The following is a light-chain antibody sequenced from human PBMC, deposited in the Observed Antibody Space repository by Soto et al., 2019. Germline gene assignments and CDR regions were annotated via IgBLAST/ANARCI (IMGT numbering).Light chain of an antibody. J-gene: IGKJ5*01. CDR2: GAS. CDR3: QQYNNWPPIT. V-gene: IGKV3-15*01. Sequence: EIVLTQSPATLSVSPWEIATLSFMGSQSVSVNLAWYQQKSGQAPRLLIYGASTRATGIPARFSGGGSGTEFTLTISNLQSEDFAVYYCQQYNNWPPITFGQGTRLEIK. CDR1: QSVSVN.